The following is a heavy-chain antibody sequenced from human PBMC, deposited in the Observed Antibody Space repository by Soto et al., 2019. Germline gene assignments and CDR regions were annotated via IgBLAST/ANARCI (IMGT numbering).Heavy chain of an antibody. J-gene: IGHJ3*01. Sequence: EVHLLESGGELVQPGGTLILSCVASGYPFGDYAMRWVRQAPGKGLEWVSAIGPTEAHAPAYAASVKGRFTISRDNSRNILYLQMTNLRAEDTGVYYCAKDAIPYNGRDDACDLWGQGTMVTVSS. D-gene: IGHD2-2*02. CDR2: IGPTEAHAP. CDR3: AKDAIPYNGRDDACDL. CDR1: GYPFGDYA. V-gene: IGHV3-23*01.